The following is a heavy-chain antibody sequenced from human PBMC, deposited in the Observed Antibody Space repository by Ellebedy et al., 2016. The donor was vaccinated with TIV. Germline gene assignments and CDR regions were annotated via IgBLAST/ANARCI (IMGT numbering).Heavy chain of an antibody. D-gene: IGHD6-13*01. V-gene: IGHV4-39*01. CDR1: GGSISSSSYY. Sequence: SETLSLTCTVSGGSISSSSYYWGWIRQPPGKGLEWIGSIYYSGSTYYNPSLKSRVTISVDTSKNQFSLKLSSVTAADTAVYYCASGEVVESAAAGACFDYWGQGTLVTVSS. CDR2: IYYSGST. CDR3: ASGEVVESAAAGACFDY. J-gene: IGHJ4*02.